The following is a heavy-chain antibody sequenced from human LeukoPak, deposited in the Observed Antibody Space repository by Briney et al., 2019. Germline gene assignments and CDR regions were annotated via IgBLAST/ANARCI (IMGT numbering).Heavy chain of an antibody. CDR2: ISGSGGST. D-gene: IGHD6-19*01. Sequence: PGGSLRLSCAASGFTFSSYAMSWVRQAPGKGLEWVSAISGSGGSTYYADSVKGRFTISRDNSKNTLYLQMNSLRAEDTAVFYCARARGFSSGWAVDAFDIWGQGTVVTVSS. CDR3: ARARGFSSGWAVDAFDI. V-gene: IGHV3-23*01. CDR1: GFTFSSYA. J-gene: IGHJ3*02.